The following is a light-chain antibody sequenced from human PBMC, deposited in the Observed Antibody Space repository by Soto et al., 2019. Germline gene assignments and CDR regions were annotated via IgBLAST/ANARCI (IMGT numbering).Light chain of an antibody. V-gene: IGLV2-14*01. Sequence: QSALTQPASVSGSPGQSITISCTGPSRDVGGYNYVSWYQQHPGKAPKLMIYEVSNRPSGVSHRFSGSKSGNTASLTISGLQAEDEADYYCSSYTSSSTVVFGGGTKLTVL. CDR3: SSYTSSSTVV. CDR2: EVS. CDR1: SRDVGGYNY. J-gene: IGLJ2*01.